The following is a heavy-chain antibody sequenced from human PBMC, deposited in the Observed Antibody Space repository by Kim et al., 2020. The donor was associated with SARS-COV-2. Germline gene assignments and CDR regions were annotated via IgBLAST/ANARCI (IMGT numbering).Heavy chain of an antibody. J-gene: IGHJ4*02. CDR1: GFTFSSYS. CDR2: ISSSSSTI. D-gene: IGHD2-15*01. Sequence: GGSLRLSCAASGFTFSSYSMNWVRQAPGKGLEWVSYISSSSSTIYYADSVKGRFTISRDNAKNSLYLQMNSLRDEDTAVYYCARARPLYCSGGSCSVYYFDYWGQGTLVTVSS. V-gene: IGHV3-48*02. CDR3: ARARPLYCSGGSCSVYYFDY.